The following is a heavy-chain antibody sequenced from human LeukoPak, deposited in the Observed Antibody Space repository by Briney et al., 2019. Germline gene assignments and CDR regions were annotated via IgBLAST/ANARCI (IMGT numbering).Heavy chain of an antibody. CDR3: AKHYDYVWGSYRWVFDY. J-gene: IGHJ4*02. CDR1: GGSISSYY. Sequence: SETLSLTCTVSGGSISSYYWSWIRQPPGKGLEWIGYIYYSGSTNYNPSLKSRVTISVDTSKNQFSLKLSSVTAADTAVYYCAKHYDYVWGSYRWVFDYWGQGTLVTVSS. D-gene: IGHD3-16*02. CDR2: IYYSGST. V-gene: IGHV4-59*08.